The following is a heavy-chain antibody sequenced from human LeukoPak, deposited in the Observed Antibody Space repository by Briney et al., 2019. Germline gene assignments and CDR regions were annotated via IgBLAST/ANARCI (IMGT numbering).Heavy chain of an antibody. D-gene: IGHD3-3*01. CDR2: IYHTGST. Sequence: SETLSHTRTVSGGSISSGDYYWSWIRQPPGKGLEWIGYIYHTGSTYYNSSLESRVTISLDTSKNQFSLKLSSLTAADTAVYYCARNSDFSFDYWGEGNLVTVSS. CDR3: ARNSDFSFDY. J-gene: IGHJ4*02. V-gene: IGHV4-30-4*01. CDR1: GGSISSGDYY.